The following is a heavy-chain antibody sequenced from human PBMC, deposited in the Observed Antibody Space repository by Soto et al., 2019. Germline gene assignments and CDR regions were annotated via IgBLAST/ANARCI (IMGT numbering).Heavy chain of an antibody. CDR2: MNPNSGNT. Sequence: GASVKVSCKASGYTFTSYDINWVRQATGQGLEWMGWMNPNSGNTGYAQKFQGRVTMTRNTSISTAYMELSSLRSEDTAVYYCARGVPAATLYGMDVWGQGTTVTVSS. D-gene: IGHD2-2*01. V-gene: IGHV1-8*01. J-gene: IGHJ6*02. CDR3: ARGVPAATLYGMDV. CDR1: GYTFTSYD.